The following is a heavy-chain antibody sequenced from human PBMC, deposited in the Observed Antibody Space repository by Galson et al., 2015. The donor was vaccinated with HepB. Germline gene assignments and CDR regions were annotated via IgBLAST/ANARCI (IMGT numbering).Heavy chain of an antibody. J-gene: IGHJ6*02. Sequence: SVKVSCKVSGYTLTELSMHWVRQAPGKGLEWMGGFDPEDGETIYAQKFQGRVTMTEDTSTDTAYMELSSLRSEDTAVYYCATIPVATTPYNKNYYYYYGMDVWGQGTTVTVSS. V-gene: IGHV1-24*01. CDR1: GYTLTELS. D-gene: IGHD5-12*01. CDR2: FDPEDGET. CDR3: ATIPVATTPYNKNYYYYYGMDV.